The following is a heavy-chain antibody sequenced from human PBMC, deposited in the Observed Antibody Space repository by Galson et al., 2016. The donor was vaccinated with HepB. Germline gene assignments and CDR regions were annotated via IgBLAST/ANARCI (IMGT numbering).Heavy chain of an antibody. CDR2: IDPSDSYT. CDR1: GYSFTTYW. V-gene: IGHV5-10-1*01. J-gene: IGHJ4*02. CDR3: SIGRWEPYGDY. D-gene: IGHD1-26*01. Sequence: SGAEVKKPGESLRISCKGSGYSFTTYWISWVRQMPGKGLEWMGRIDPSDSYTNYSPSFQGHVTISTDKSISTAYLQLSSLKASDSAMYYCSIGRWEPYGDYWGQGTLVTVSS.